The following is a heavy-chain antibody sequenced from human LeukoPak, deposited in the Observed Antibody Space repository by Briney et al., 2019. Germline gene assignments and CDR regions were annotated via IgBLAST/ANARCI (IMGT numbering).Heavy chain of an antibody. D-gene: IGHD2-15*01. CDR1: GFTFSSYG. CDR3: AKDLSGLRSCPIRRCYYAMDV. J-gene: IGHJ6*02. V-gene: IGHV3-30*18. Sequence: GGSLRLSCAASGFTFSSYGMHWVRQAPGKGLEWVAVASYDGSNKYYADSVKGRFTISRDNSKNTLYLQVDSLRAEDTAVYYCAKDLSGLRSCPIRRCYYAMDVWGQGTTVTVSS. CDR2: ASYDGSNK.